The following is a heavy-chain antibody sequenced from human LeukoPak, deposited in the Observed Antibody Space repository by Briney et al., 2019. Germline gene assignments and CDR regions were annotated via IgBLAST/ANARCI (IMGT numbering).Heavy chain of an antibody. CDR3: ARGRFTVAGTRYYYYAMDV. Sequence: PSETLSLTCTVSGGSISSYYWSWIRQPPGKGLEWIGYIYYSGSTNYNPSLKSRVTISVDTSKNQFSLKLSSVTAADTAVYYCARGRFTVAGTRYYYYAMDVWGQGTTVTVSS. D-gene: IGHD6-19*01. CDR1: GGSISSYY. J-gene: IGHJ6*02. CDR2: IYYSGST. V-gene: IGHV4-59*01.